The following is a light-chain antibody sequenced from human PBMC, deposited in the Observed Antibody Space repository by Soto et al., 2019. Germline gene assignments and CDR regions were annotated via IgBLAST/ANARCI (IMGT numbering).Light chain of an antibody. Sequence: SALTQPASVSGSPGQSITISCTGTSSDVGSYNRVSWYQQHPGKAPKLMIYEGSKRPSGVSNRFSGSKSGNTAYLTISGRQAEDEADYYCCSYAAHYVFGTGTKVTVL. CDR2: EGS. CDR3: CSYAAHYV. J-gene: IGLJ1*01. CDR1: SSDVGSYNR. V-gene: IGLV2-23*01.